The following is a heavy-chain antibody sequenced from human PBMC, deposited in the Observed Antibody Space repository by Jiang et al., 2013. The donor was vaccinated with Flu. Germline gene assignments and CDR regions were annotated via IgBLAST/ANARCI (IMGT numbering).Heavy chain of an antibody. CDR2: TYYKSKWYN. J-gene: IGHJ5*02. CDR1: GDSVSSNSCS. V-gene: IGHV6-1*01. CDR3: VRDCSTQFDP. D-gene: IGHD2-15*01. Sequence: QTLSLTCVISGDSVSSNSCSWNWIRQSPSRGLEWLGRTYYKSKWYNEYALSVKSRITINPDTSKNQFSLQLNSVTPEDTAVYYCVRDCSTQFDPWGQGTLVTVSS.